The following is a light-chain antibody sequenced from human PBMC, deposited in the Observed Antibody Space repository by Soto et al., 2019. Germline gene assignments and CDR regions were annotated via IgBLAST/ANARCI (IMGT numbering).Light chain of an antibody. Sequence: EIVLTQSPGTLSLSPGERATLSCRASQRVSSSYLAWYQQKPGQAPRLLIYGASSRATGITDRFSGSGSGTDFTLTISRLEPEDFAVYYCQQYGSASWTFGQGTKVEIK. CDR1: QRVSSSY. J-gene: IGKJ1*01. CDR2: GAS. V-gene: IGKV3-20*01. CDR3: QQYGSASWT.